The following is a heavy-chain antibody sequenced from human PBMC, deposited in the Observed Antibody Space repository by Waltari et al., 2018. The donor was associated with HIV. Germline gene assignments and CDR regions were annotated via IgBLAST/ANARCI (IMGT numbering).Heavy chain of an antibody. CDR3: ARSFSGYSNYFDP. J-gene: IGHJ5*02. Sequence: QLQLQGSGPGLVKSSETLSLTCTVSGGSMTSSSYYWGWIRQPPGKGLEWIGSMSYSGSTYPNPSLRNRLTISVDTSKNQFSLKLTSVTAADTAVYYCARSFSGYSNYFDPWGQGTLVTVSS. CDR2: MSYSGST. V-gene: IGHV4-39*01. D-gene: IGHD4-4*01. CDR1: GGSMTSSSYY.